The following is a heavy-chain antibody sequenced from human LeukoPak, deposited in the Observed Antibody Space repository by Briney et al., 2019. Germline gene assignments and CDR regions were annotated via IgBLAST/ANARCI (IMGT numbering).Heavy chain of an antibody. D-gene: IGHD3-9*01. J-gene: IGHJ4*02. CDR1: GYTFTNYD. Sequence: GASGKVSCRASGYTFTNYDINGVRQATGQGLEWMGWMNPNSGSTGYAQKFQGKVTMTRNTSISTAYMELSSLRSEDTAVYYCARRPYKYYDILTGSYRSEFEYWGQGTLVTVSS. V-gene: IGHV1-8*01. CDR3: ARRPYKYYDILTGSYRSEFEY. CDR2: MNPNSGST.